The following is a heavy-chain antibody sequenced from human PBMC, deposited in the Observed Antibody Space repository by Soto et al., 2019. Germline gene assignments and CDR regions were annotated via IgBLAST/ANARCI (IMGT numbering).Heavy chain of an antibody. J-gene: IGHJ4*02. V-gene: IGHV3-30*18. CDR2: ISYDGSNK. D-gene: IGHD6-13*01. Sequence: PGGSLRLSCAASGFTFSSYGMHWVRQAPGKGLEWVALISYDGSNKYYADSVKGRFTISRDNSKNTLYLQINSLRAEDTAVYYCAKGLYSSSWYGIDYWGQGT. CDR3: AKGLYSSSWYGIDY. CDR1: GFTFSSYG.